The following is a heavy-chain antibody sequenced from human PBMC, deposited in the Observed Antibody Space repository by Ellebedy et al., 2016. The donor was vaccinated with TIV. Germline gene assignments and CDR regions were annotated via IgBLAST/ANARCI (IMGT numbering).Heavy chain of an antibody. CDR2: IGGSGENT. V-gene: IGHV3-23*01. J-gene: IGHJ6*02. Sequence: GGSLRLSCAASGFTFRNYAINWVRQAPGKGLEWVSVIGGSGENTFYADSVKGRFTISRDNSMNTLHLQMNSLRVDDTAIYYCARDEGRPAATLDVWGQGTTVTVSS. CDR1: GFTFRNYA. D-gene: IGHD2-15*01. CDR3: ARDEGRPAATLDV.